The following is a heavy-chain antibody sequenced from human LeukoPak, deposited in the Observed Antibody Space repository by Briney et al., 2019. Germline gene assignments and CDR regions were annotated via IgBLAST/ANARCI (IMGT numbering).Heavy chain of an antibody. CDR2: IYYSGST. D-gene: IGHD7-27*01. CDR1: GGSISSSSYY. CDR3: ARGIKNWGSTAHFDY. V-gene: IGHV4-39*01. J-gene: IGHJ4*02. Sequence: SETLSLTCTVSGGSISSSSYYWGWIRQPPGKGLEWIGSIYYSGSTYYNPPLNRRVTISVDTSKNQFSLKLSSVTAADTAVYYCARGIKNWGSTAHFDYWGQGTLVTVSS.